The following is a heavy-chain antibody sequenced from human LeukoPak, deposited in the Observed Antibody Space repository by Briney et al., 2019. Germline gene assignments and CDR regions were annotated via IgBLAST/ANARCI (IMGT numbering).Heavy chain of an antibody. V-gene: IGHV4-30-4*01. D-gene: IGHD3-10*01. CDR3: ASGMSSGSYYRVSYYYGMDV. CDR2: IYYSGST. J-gene: IGHJ6*02. CDR1: GGSISSGDYY. Sequence: SETLSLTCTVSGGSISSGDYYWSWIRQPPGKGLEWIGYIYYSGSTYYNPSLKSRVTISVDTSKNQFSLKLSSVTAADTAVYYCASGMSSGSYYRVSYYYGMDVWGQGTTVTVSS.